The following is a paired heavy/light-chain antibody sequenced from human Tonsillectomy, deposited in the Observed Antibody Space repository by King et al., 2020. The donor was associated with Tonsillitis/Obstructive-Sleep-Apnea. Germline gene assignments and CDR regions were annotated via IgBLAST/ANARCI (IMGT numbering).Light chain of an antibody. CDR2: DQS. V-gene: IGLV3-21*02. CDR3: QVWDSTPDHPVA. J-gene: IGLJ2*01. CDR1: NIGSKS. Sequence: SYVLTQPPSVSVAPGQTARITCGGDNIGSKSVHWYQQKPGQAPVLVVYDQSDRPSGIPERFSGSSSGNTATLTISRVEAGDEADYYCQVWDSTPDHPVAFGGGTKLTVL.
Heavy chain of an antibody. CDR2: ISNDGSIK. CDR1: GFTFSSFA. V-gene: IGHV3-30*04. CDR3: ARSRERSTVTGDYYYYEMDV. D-gene: IGHD4-17*01. Sequence: QVQLVESGGGVVQPGRSLRLSCAASGFTFSSFAIHWVRQAAGKGLEWVAVISNDGSIKNYADSVKGRFTISRDKSKNTLYLQVNSLRAEDTAMYYCARSRERSTVTGDYYYYEMDVWGQGTTVTVSS. J-gene: IGHJ6*02.